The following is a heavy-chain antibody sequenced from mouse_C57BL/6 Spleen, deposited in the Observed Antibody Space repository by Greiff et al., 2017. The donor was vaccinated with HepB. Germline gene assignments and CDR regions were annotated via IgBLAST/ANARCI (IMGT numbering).Heavy chain of an antibody. CDR1: GFSLTSYG. J-gene: IGHJ2*01. Sequence: TVSGFSLTSYGVHWVRQSPGKGLEWLGVIWRGGSTDYNAAFMSRLSITKDNSKSQVFFKMNSLQADDTAIYYCAKNEGGYFDYWGQGTTLTVSS. CDR3: AKNEGGYFDY. CDR2: IWRGGST. V-gene: IGHV2-5*01.